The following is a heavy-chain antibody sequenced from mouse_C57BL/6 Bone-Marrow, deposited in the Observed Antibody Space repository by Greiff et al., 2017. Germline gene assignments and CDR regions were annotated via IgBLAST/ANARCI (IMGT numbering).Heavy chain of an antibody. V-gene: IGHV1-81*01. CDR1: GYTFTSYG. CDR3: ARYYSNYVGCYYAMDY. CDR2: IYPRSGNT. Sequence: VQLQQSGAELARPGASVKLSCKASGYTFTSYGISWVKQRTGQGLEWIGEIYPRSGNTYYNEKFKGKATLTADKSSSTAYMELRSLTSEDSVVYFCARYYSNYVGCYYAMDYWGQGTSVTVSS. D-gene: IGHD2-5*01. J-gene: IGHJ4*01.